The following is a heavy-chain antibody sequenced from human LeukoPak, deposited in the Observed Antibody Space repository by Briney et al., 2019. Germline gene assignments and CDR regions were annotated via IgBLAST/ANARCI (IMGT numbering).Heavy chain of an antibody. CDR3: AREARRDGYNPRGY. CDR2: INYNGDT. V-gene: IGHV4-34*01. Sequence: SETLSLTCAVYGGSFSGYYWSWIRQPPGKGLEWIGSINYNGDTYYNPSLKSRVTISVDTSQNQFSLRLGSVAAADTAVYYCAREARRDGYNPRGYWGQGTLVTVSS. J-gene: IGHJ4*02. CDR1: GGSFSGYY. D-gene: IGHD5-24*01.